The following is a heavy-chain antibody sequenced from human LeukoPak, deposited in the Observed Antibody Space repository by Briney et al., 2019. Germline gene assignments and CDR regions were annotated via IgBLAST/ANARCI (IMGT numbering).Heavy chain of an antibody. Sequence: GGSLRLSCVASGFTFGNYAMSWVRQAPGKGLEWVSGISRSGGSTYYPDSVKGPFTISRDNSKNTLFLQMNSLRAEDTAVYYCAKDRPETGILTGYSFDSWGQGTLVTVSS. D-gene: IGHD3-9*01. J-gene: IGHJ4*02. V-gene: IGHV3-23*01. CDR2: ISRSGGST. CDR3: AKDRPETGILTGYSFDS. CDR1: GFTFGNYA.